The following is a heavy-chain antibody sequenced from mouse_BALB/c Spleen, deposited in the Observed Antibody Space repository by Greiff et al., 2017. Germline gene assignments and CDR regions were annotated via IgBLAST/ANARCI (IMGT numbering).Heavy chain of an antibody. CDR3: ARGDDYDARYFDV. Sequence: VQLQQSGADLAKPGASVKMSCKASGYTFTSYWMHWVKQRPGQGLEWIGYINTSTGYTEYNQKFKDKSTLTADKSSNTAYMQLSSLTSEDSAVYYCARGDDYDARYFDVWGAGTTVTVSS. D-gene: IGHD2-4*01. V-gene: IGHV1-7*01. J-gene: IGHJ1*01. CDR2: INTSTGYT. CDR1: GYTFTSYW.